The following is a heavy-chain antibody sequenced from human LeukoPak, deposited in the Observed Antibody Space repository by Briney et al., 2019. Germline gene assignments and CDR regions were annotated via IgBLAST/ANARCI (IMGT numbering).Heavy chain of an antibody. J-gene: IGHJ4*02. CDR3: WRRRFLEWLFTLFDY. Sequence: SETMSLACVVDGGFLGGYYWRWISQPPGRGREWIGEMIHSGSNNFNRSLKSRVTISLTQSQNQPSWKLGSVEAAETAVIYCWRRRFLEWLFTLFDYWGQGTLVTVSS. D-gene: IGHD3-3*01. CDR1: GGFLGGYY. CDR2: MIHSGSN. V-gene: IGHV4-34*12.